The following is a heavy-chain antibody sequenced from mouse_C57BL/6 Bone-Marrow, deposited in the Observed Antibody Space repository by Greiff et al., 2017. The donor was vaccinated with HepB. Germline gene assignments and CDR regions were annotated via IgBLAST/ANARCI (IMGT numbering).Heavy chain of an antibody. CDR3: TRDELIDYYDCGYWRYFDV. J-gene: IGHJ1*03. CDR1: GFTFSSYA. CDR2: ISSGGDYI. V-gene: IGHV5-9-1*02. D-gene: IGHD1-1*01. Sequence: EVKVVESGEGLVKPGGSLKLSCAASGFTFSSYAMSWVRQTPEKRLEWVAYISSGGDYIYYADTVKGRFTISGDTARNTLYLQMSSLKSEDTAMYYCTRDELIDYYDCGYWRYFDVWGTGTTVTVSS.